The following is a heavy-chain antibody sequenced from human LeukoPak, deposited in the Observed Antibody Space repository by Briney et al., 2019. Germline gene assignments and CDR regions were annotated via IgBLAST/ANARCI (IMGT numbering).Heavy chain of an antibody. D-gene: IGHD6-13*01. CDR3: ARDVYSSSRGNYYGMDV. CDR1: GGSISSSSYY. J-gene: IGHJ6*02. CDR2: IYYSGST. Sequence: SETLSLTCTVSGGSISSSSYYWGWIRQPPGKGLEWIGSIYYSGSTYYNPSLKSRVTISVDTSKNQFSLKLSSVTAADTAVYYCARDVYSSSRGNYYGMDVWGQGTTVTVSS. V-gene: IGHV4-39*02.